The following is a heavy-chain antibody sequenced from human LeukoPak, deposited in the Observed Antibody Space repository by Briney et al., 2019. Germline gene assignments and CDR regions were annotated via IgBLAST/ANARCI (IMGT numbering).Heavy chain of an antibody. J-gene: IGHJ3*02. D-gene: IGHD3-22*01. V-gene: IGHV3-23*01. CDR1: GFTFSNAY. Sequence: GGSLRLSCAASGFTFSNAYMNWVRQAPGKGLEWVSAISGSGGSTYYADSVKGRFTISRDNSKNTLYLQMNSLRAEDTAVYYCAKGGVVVIHDAFDIWGQGTMVTVSS. CDR3: AKGGVVVIHDAFDI. CDR2: ISGSGGST.